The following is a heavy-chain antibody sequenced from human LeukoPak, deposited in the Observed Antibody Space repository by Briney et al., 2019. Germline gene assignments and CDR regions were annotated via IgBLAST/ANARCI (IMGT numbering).Heavy chain of an antibody. CDR3: ASGVFYDILTGPHYYYGMDV. D-gene: IGHD3-9*01. V-gene: IGHV1-46*01. J-gene: IGHJ6*04. CDR2: INPSGGST. Sequence: ASVKVSCKASGYTFTSYYMHWVRRAPGQGLEWMGIINPSGGSTSYAQKFQGRVTMTRDTSTSTAYMELSSLRSEDTAVYYCASGVFYDILTGPHYYYGMDVWGKGTTVTVSS. CDR1: GYTFTSYY.